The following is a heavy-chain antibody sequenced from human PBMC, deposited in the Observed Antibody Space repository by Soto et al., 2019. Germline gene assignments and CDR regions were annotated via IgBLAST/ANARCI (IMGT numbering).Heavy chain of an antibody. CDR3: ARSYCSGGSCYNFDY. CDR1: GFTFSSYW. CDR2: INSDGSST. V-gene: IGHV3-74*01. D-gene: IGHD2-15*01. J-gene: IGHJ4*02. Sequence: GGSLRLSCAASGFTFSSYWMHWVRQAPGKGLVWVSRINSDGSSTSYADSVKGRFTISRDNAKNTLYLQMNSLRAEDTAVYYCARSYCSGGSCYNFDYWGQGTLVTVSS.